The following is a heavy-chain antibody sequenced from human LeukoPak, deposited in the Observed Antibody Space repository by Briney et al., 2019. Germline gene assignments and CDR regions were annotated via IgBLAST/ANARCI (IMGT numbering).Heavy chain of an antibody. V-gene: IGHV3-23*01. Sequence: PGGSLRLSCAASGFTFSSYAMSWVRQAPGKGLEWVSVISGSGGSTYYADSVKGRFTISRDNSKNTLYLQMNSLRAEDTAVYYCAKAWVGSWYQGFDYWGQGTLVTVSS. CDR1: GFTFSSYA. CDR2: ISGSGGST. CDR3: AKAWVGSWYQGFDY. J-gene: IGHJ4*02. D-gene: IGHD6-13*01.